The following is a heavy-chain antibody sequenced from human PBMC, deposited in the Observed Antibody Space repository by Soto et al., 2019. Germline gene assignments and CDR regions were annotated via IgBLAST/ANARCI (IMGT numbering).Heavy chain of an antibody. V-gene: IGHV4-30-4*01. CDR3: ARASGWFGELLFYYYYYGMDV. CDR1: GGSISSGDYY. CDR2: IYYSGST. D-gene: IGHD3-10*01. Sequence: SETLSLTCTVSGGSISSGDYYWSWIRQPPGKGLEWIGYIYYSGSTYYNTSLKSRVTISVDTSKNQFTLKLSSVTAADTAVYYCARASGWFGELLFYYYYYGMDVWGQGTTVT. J-gene: IGHJ6*02.